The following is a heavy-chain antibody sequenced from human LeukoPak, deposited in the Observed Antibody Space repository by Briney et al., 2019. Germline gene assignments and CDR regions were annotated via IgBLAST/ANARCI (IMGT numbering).Heavy chain of an antibody. D-gene: IGHD3-3*01. CDR2: ISGSGGST. CDR3: AKYYYDFWSGDWFDP. V-gene: IGHV3-23*01. Sequence: GGSLRLSCAASGFTFSSYAMSWVRQAPGKGLEWVSAISGSGGSTYYADSVKGRFTISRDNSKNTLYLQMNSLRAEDTAVCYCAKYYYDFWSGDWFDPWGQGTLVTVSS. J-gene: IGHJ5*02. CDR1: GFTFSSYA.